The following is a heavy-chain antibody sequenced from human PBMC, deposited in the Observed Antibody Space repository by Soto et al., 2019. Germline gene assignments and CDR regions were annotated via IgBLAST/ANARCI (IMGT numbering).Heavy chain of an antibody. V-gene: IGHV3-33*01. CDR3: ARDGSGSYQALGPFDY. CDR1: GFTFSSYG. CDR2: IWYDGSNK. J-gene: IGHJ4*02. Sequence: GGSLRLSCAASGFTFSSYGMHWVRQAPGKGLEWVAVIWYDGSNKYYADSVKGRFTISRDNSKNTLYLQMNSLRAEDTAVYYCARDGSGSYQALGPFDYWGQGTLVTVSS. D-gene: IGHD3-10*01.